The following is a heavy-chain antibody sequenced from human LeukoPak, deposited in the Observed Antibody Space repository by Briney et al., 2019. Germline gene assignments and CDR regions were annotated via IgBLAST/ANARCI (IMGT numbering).Heavy chain of an antibody. D-gene: IGHD3-16*01. CDR2: ISPYNGNT. CDR3: ARAMITFGGVYNRFDP. CDR1: GYTFTSYG. Sequence: ASVKVSCKASGYTFTSYGISWVRQAPGQGLEWMGWISPYNGNTNYTQKLQGRVTMTTDTSTSTAYMELRSLRSDDTAVYYCARAMITFGGVYNRFDPWGQGTLVTVSS. V-gene: IGHV1-18*01. J-gene: IGHJ5*02.